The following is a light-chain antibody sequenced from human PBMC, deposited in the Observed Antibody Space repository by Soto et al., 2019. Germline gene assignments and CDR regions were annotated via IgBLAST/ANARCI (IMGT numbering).Light chain of an antibody. CDR2: DAS. J-gene: IGKJ2*01. V-gene: IGKV3-11*01. CDR3: HTRRNWYT. CDR1: QSVSSY. Sequence: EIVLTQSPATLSLSPGERATLSCRASQSVSSYLAWYQQKPGQAPRLLIYDASNRATGIPARFSGSGSGTDYTITSSSLDPEDLPGYYSHTRRNWYTFGQGTKLEIK.